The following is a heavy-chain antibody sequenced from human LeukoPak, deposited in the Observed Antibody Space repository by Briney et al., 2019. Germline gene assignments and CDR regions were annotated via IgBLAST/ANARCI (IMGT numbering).Heavy chain of an antibody. J-gene: IGHJ4*02. CDR2: IYNSGST. Sequence: PSQTLSLTCTVSRGSISSAGYYWTWIRQHPGKGLEWIGYIYNSGSTNYNPSLESRVTLSVDASENRFSLRLSSVTAADTAVYYCARRGGIRFLDYWGQGTLVTVSS. CDR1: RGSISSAGYY. D-gene: IGHD3-16*01. V-gene: IGHV4-31*03. CDR3: ARRGGIRFLDY.